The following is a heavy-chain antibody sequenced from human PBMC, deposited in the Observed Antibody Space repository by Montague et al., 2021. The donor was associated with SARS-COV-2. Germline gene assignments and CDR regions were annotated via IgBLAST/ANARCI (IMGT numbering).Heavy chain of an antibody. CDR2: TYSNGRT. CDR3: RGGYIGYCYYDY. D-gene: IGHD2-15*01. CDR1: GGSISSSNSY. J-gene: IGHJ4*02. V-gene: IGHV4-39*01. Sequence: SETLSLTCTVSGGSISSSNSYWGWIRQPPGKGLEWIGTTYSNGRTDYSPSPKSRVTIFVDTSTNQLSLKMTAVTAADTALYYCRGGYIGYCYYDYWGQGTLVTVSS.